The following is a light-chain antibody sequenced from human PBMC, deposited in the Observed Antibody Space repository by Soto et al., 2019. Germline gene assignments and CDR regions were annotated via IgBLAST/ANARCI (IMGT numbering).Light chain of an antibody. V-gene: IGKV1-5*01. J-gene: IGKJ2*01. CDR2: DAS. Sequence: QMTQSPSTLSASVGDRVTITCRASQTIGNWLAWYQQKTGKAPKLLIYDASSLERGVPSRFSGSRSGTEFTLTISSLQPDDFATYYCQQYDSYSYTFGQGTKLEIK. CDR1: QTIGNW. CDR3: QQYDSYSYT.